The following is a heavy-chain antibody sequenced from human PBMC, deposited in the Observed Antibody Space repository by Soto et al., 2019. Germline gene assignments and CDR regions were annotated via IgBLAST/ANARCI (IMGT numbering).Heavy chain of an antibody. CDR2: IYYSGNA. CDR3: ARHSVVVAATSLHYFDY. Sequence: SETLSLTCTASGDSISSSRYYWGWIRQPPGKGLEWIGSIYYSGNAYYNPSLKSRVTISADASKNQFSLKLSSVTAADTAVYYCARHSVVVAATSLHYFDYWGQGTLVTVSS. J-gene: IGHJ4*02. D-gene: IGHD2-15*01. V-gene: IGHV4-39*01. CDR1: GDSISSSRYY.